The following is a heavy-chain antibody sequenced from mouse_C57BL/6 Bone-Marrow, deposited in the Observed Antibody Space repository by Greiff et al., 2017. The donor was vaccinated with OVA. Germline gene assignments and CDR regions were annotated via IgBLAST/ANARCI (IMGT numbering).Heavy chain of an antibody. CDR1: GFTFSDYG. CDR2: ISSGSSTI. V-gene: IGHV5-17*01. J-gene: IGHJ3*01. CDR3: AQLLKGFAY. D-gene: IGHD1-1*01. Sequence: DVKLVESGGGLVKPGGSLKLSCAASGFTFSDYGMHWVRQAPEKGLEWVAYISSGSSTIYYADTVKGRFTISRDNAKNTLFLQMTSLRSEDTAMYYCAQLLKGFAYWGQGTLVTVSA.